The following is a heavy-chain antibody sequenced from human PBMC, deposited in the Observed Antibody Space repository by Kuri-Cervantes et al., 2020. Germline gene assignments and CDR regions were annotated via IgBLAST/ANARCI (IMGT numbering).Heavy chain of an antibody. CDR3: ARASFYSNYRSDY. CDR1: GYSFTGYY. J-gene: IGHJ4*02. D-gene: IGHD4-11*01. Sequence: ASVKVSCKASGYSFTGYYMHWVRQAPGQGLEWMGWINSNSGGTNYAQKFQGRVTMTRDTSISTAYMEMSRLTSDDTAVYYCARASFYSNYRSDYWGQGTLVTVSS. V-gene: IGHV1-2*02. CDR2: INSNSGGT.